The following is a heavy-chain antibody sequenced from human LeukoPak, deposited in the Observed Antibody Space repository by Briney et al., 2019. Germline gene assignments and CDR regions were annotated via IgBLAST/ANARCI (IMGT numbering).Heavy chain of an antibody. V-gene: IGHV3-30*02. Sequence: GGSLRLSCAASGFTFSSYGMHWVRQAPGKGLEWVAFIRYDGSNKYYADSVKGRFTISRDNSKNTLYLQMNSLRAEHTAVYYCAKDRCSNGIGCYYYYMAVWGKGTTVTISS. D-gene: IGHD2-8*01. CDR3: AKDRCSNGIGCYYYYMAV. CDR1: GFTFSSYG. J-gene: IGHJ6*03. CDR2: IRYDGSNK.